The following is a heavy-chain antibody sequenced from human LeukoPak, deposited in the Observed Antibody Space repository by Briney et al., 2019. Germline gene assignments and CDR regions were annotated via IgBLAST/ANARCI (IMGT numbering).Heavy chain of an antibody. CDR2: ISGSTSYI. D-gene: IGHD2-21*02. Sequence: GGSLRLSCAASGFSFSTYGTSWVRQAPGKGLEWVSSISGSTSYIYYADSVKGRFTISRDNAKNSLYLQMNSLRAEDTAVYYCAREGICGGDCYSGFDYWGQGTLVTVSS. V-gene: IGHV3-21*01. J-gene: IGHJ4*02. CDR1: GFSFSTYG. CDR3: AREGICGGDCYSGFDY.